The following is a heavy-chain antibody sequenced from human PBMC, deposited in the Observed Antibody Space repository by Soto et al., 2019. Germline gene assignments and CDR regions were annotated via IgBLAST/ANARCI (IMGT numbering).Heavy chain of an antibody. CDR2: ISTDGSVT. CDR3: ATYSSGWWGFDY. D-gene: IGHD6-19*01. Sequence: EVQLVESGGGLVQPGGSLRLSCAASGLTFSSYWMHWVRQAPGKGLVWVSRISTDGSVTTYADSVKGRFTISRDNAKNTMYLQMNSLRTENTAVYARATYSSGWWGFDYWGQGTLVTVSS. CDR1: GLTFSSYW. V-gene: IGHV3-74*01. J-gene: IGHJ4*02.